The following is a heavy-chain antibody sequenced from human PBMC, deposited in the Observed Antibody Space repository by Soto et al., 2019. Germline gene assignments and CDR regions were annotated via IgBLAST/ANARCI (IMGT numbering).Heavy chain of an antibody. V-gene: IGHV3-74*01. Sequence: GGALRRSSAASGFTLITYCIHWVRQAPWKGLVLVSRINSDGSSTSYADSVKGRFTISRDKAKNTLYLQMNSLRAEDTAVYYCERVGPIVVVPAAILADYYYYGMDVWGQGTTFPVSS. CDR2: INSDGSST. J-gene: IGHJ6*02. D-gene: IGHD2-2*01. CDR3: ERVGPIVVVPAAILADYYYYGMDV. CDR1: GFTLITYC.